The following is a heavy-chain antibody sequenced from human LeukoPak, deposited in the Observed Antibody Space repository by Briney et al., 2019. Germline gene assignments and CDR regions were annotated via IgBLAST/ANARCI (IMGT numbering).Heavy chain of an antibody. J-gene: IGHJ6*02. CDR1: GGSISSYY. CDR3: ARAPGPDSSSWELAYGMDV. CDR2: IYTSGST. V-gene: IGHV4-4*07. Sequence: SETLSLTCTVSGGSISSYYWSWIRQPAGKGLEWIERIYTSGSTNYNPSLKSRVTMSVDTSKNQFSLKLSSVTAADTAVYYCARAPGPDSSSWELAYGMDVWGQGTTVTVSS. D-gene: IGHD6-13*01.